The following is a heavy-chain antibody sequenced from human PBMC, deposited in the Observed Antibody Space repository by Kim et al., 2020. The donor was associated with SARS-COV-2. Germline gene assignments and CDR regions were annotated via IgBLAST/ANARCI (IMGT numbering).Heavy chain of an antibody. CDR2: ISYDGSNK. J-gene: IGHJ4*02. Sequence: GGSLRLSCAASGFTFSSYGMHWVRQAPGKGLEWVAVISYDGSNKYYADSVKGRFTISRDNSKNTLYLQMNSLRAEDTAVYYCAKDEARNYCDSSGYTTGAYWGQGTLVTVSS. V-gene: IGHV3-30*18. CDR1: GFTFSSYG. D-gene: IGHD3-22*01. CDR3: AKDEARNYCDSSGYTTGAY.